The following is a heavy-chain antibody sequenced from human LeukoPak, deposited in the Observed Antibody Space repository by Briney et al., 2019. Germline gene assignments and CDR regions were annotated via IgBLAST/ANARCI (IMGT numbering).Heavy chain of an antibody. V-gene: IGHV4-39*07. CDR3: AREDYDFWSTSFTGPLPYYFKF. D-gene: IGHD3-3*01. CDR1: GGSISSYY. CDR2: ISNSGNT. Sequence: SETLSLTCTVSGGSISSYYWGWIRQPPGKGLEWIGSISNSGNTYYNSSLKSRVTISFNTSANQFSLKLSSVTAADTAVYFCAREDYDFWSTSFTGPLPYYFKFWGQGTLVTVSS. J-gene: IGHJ4*02.